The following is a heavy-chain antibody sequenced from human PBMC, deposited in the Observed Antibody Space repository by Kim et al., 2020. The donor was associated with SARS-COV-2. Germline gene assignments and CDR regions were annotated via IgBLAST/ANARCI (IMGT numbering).Heavy chain of an antibody. V-gene: IGHV4-34*01. Sequence: SETLSLTCAVYGGSFSGYYWSWIRQPPGKGLEWIGEINHSGSTNYNPSLKSRVTISVDTSKNQFSLKLSSVTAADTAVYYCASGVGIYSSGWYDYWGQGTLVTVSS. D-gene: IGHD6-19*01. J-gene: IGHJ4*02. CDR1: GGSFSGYY. CDR3: ASGVGIYSSGWYDY. CDR2: INHSGST.